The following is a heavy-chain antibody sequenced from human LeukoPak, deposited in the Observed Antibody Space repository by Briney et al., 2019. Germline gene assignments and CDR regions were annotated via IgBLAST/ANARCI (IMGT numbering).Heavy chain of an antibody. J-gene: IGHJ4*02. V-gene: IGHV3-33*06. CDR1: GFTFSSYG. CDR2: IWYDGSNK. D-gene: IGHD3-22*01. Sequence: GGSLRLSCAASGFTFSSYGMHWVRQAPGKGLEWVAVIWYDGSNKYYADSVEGRFTISRDNSKNTLYLQMNSLRAEDTAVYYCAKDRSDSSGYPLDYWGQGTLVTVSS. CDR3: AKDRSDSSGYPLDY.